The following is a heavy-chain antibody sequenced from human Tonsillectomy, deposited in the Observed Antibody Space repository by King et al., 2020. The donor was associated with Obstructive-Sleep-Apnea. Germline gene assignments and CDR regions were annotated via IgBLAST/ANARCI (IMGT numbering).Heavy chain of an antibody. CDR3: ASILYDGSWSGPGP. V-gene: IGHV1-58*03. Sequence: QVQLVESGPELKRPGTSVKVSCKASGFTLTKSAVQWVRQARGQRFEWIGGIAVGSGNAKYAQKLKERVTISADISTSTSYMELSSLRSADTAVYYCASILYDGSWSGPGPWGQGTVVTVSP. D-gene: IGHD3-3*01. CDR1: GFTLTKSA. J-gene: IGHJ1*01. CDR2: IAVGSGNA.